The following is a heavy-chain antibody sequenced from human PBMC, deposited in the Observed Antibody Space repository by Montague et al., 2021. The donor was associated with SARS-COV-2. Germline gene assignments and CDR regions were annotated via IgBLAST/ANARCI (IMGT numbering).Heavy chain of an antibody. CDR2: IYYSGGT. V-gene: IGHV4-31*03. J-gene: IGHJ3*02. Sequence: TLSLTCTVSGGSISSGGYYWSWIRQHPGKGLEWIGYIYYSGGTYYNPSLKSRVTISVDTSKNQFSLKLSSVTAADTAVYYCARARIAMIVVVNAFDIWGQGTMVTVSS. CDR1: GGSISSGGYY. D-gene: IGHD3-22*01. CDR3: ARARIAMIVVVNAFDI.